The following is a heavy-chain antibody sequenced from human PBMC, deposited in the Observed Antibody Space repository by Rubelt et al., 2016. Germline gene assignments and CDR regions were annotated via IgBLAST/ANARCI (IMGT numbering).Heavy chain of an antibody. D-gene: IGHD6-13*01. Sequence: GLEWMGWISAYNGNTNYAQKLQGRVTMTTDTSTSTAYMELRSLRSDDTAVYYCARDRLVGAAAGLCYYYGMDVWGQGTTVTVSS. CDR3: ARDRLVGAAAGLCYYYGMDV. V-gene: IGHV1-18*01. CDR2: ISAYNGNT. J-gene: IGHJ6*02.